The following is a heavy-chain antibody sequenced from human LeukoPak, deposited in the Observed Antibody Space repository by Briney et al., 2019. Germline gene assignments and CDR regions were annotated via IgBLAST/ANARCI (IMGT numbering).Heavy chain of an antibody. Sequence: GGSLRLSCAASGFTFSSYAMSWVRQAPGKGLEWVAVIWYDGSNKYYADSVKGRFTISRDNSKNTLYLQMNSLRAEDTAVYYCARDGGYYYDSSKWFDYWGQGTLVTVSS. V-gene: IGHV3-33*08. D-gene: IGHD3-22*01. CDR3: ARDGGYYYDSSKWFDY. J-gene: IGHJ4*02. CDR1: GFTFSSYA. CDR2: IWYDGSNK.